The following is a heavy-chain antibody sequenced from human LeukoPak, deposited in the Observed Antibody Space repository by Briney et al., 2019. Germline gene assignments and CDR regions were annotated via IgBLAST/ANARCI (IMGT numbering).Heavy chain of an antibody. CDR1: GFSVSGIY. CDR3: SRGYSNNWYFDGMDV. D-gene: IGHD2/OR15-2a*01. V-gene: IGHV3-66*01. J-gene: IGHJ6*02. CDR2: IFSIGKT. Sequence: PGGSLRLSCAASGFSVSGIYMTWVRQAPGKGLEWVSVIFSIGKTFYADSVKGRFTISRDIPRNTLYLQMNSLRVEDTATYYRSRGYSNNWYFDGMDVWGQGTTVTVSS.